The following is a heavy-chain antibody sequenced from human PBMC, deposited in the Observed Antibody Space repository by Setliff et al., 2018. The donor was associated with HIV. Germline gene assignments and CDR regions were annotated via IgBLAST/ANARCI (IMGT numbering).Heavy chain of an antibody. CDR1: GFTFSSSD. V-gene: IGHV3-30*02. Sequence: GGSLRLSCAASGFTFSSSDMHWVRHVPGKGLEWVAFIRYDGSNEIYADSVKGRFTISRDNSKNALYLQMNSLRAEDTAVYYCARIYDSSAYYPHDAFDTWGQGTMVTVSS. D-gene: IGHD3-22*01. CDR2: IRYDGSNE. J-gene: IGHJ3*02. CDR3: ARIYDSSAYYPHDAFDT.